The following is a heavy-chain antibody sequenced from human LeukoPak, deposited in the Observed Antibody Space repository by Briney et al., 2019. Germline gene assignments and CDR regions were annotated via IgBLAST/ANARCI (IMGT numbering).Heavy chain of an antibody. D-gene: IGHD3-10*01. CDR3: ARVEDYYGSGSYYRED. J-gene: IGHJ4*02. V-gene: IGHV4-30-4*08. Sequence: SQTLSLTCTVSGGSISSGDYYWSWVRQPPRKGLEWIGYIYYSGSTYYNPSLKSRVTISVDTSKNQFSLKLSSVTAADTAVYYCARVEDYYGSGSYYREDWGQGTLVTVSS. CDR1: GGSISSGDYY. CDR2: IYYSGST.